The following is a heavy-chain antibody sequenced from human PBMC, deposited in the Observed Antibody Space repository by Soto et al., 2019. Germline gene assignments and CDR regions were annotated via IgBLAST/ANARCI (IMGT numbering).Heavy chain of an antibody. CDR1: GASVSSNSAA. Sequence: QVQLQQSGPGLVRPSQTLSLTCAISGASVSSNSAAWNWIRQSPSRGLEWLGRTYYRSRWYNDYAVSVKSRITVNPDTYKNQFSLHLNSVTPEDTAVYYCAGTTSLQWYYMDVWDKGTTVTVSS. J-gene: IGHJ6*03. V-gene: IGHV6-1*01. CDR3: AGTTSLQWYYMDV. D-gene: IGHD1-7*01. CDR2: TYYRSRWYN.